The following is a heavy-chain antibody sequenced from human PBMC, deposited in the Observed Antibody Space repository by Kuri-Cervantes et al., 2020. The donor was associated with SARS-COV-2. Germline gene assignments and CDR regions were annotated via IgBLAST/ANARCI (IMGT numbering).Heavy chain of an antibody. Sequence: GESLKISCAASGFTFTSYWMSWVRQAPGKGLEWVANIKPDGSDKYYVDSVKGRFTIPRDNAKNSMYLQMNSLRAEDTAIYYCVRGTEDYSGARSFFDSWGQGTPVTVSS. CDR3: VRGTEDYSGARSFFDS. V-gene: IGHV3-7*05. CDR2: IKPDGSDK. CDR1: GFTFTSYW. D-gene: IGHD4-11*01. J-gene: IGHJ4*02.